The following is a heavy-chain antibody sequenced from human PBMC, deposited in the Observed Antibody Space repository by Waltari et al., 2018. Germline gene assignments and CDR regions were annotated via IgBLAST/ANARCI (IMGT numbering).Heavy chain of an antibody. Sequence: EVQLLESGGGLVQPGGSVRLSCAASGFTFISSSIPWVSQAPGKGLEWVSSISGPALTTFYADSVKGRFSVSRDNSKNTLYLQINGLRADDTAVYYCAKAGGIAAAEFQFDFWGRGTLVTVSS. CDR3: AKAGGIAAAEFQFDF. CDR2: ISGPALTT. D-gene: IGHD6-13*01. J-gene: IGHJ4*02. V-gene: IGHV3-23*01. CDR1: GFTFISSS.